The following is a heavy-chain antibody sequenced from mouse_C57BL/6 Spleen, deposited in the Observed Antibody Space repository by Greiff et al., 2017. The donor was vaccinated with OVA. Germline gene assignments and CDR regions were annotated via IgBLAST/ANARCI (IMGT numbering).Heavy chain of an antibody. CDR3: ARGYDGYHEGFAY. V-gene: IGHV3-1*01. CDR1: GYSITSGYD. D-gene: IGHD2-3*01. J-gene: IGHJ3*01. Sequence: VQLKESGPGMVKPSQSLSLTCTVTGYSITSGYDWHWIRHFPGNKLEWMGYISYSGSTNYNPSLKSRISITHDTSKNHFFLKLNSVTTEDTATYYCARGYDGYHEGFAYWGQGTLVTVSA. CDR2: ISYSGST.